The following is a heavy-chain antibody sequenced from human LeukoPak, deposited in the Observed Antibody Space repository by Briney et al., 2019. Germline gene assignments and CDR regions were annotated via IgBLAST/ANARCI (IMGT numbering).Heavy chain of an antibody. Sequence: GGSLRLSRAASGFTFDDYGMSWVRQAPGKGLEWVSRIHSDETSTNYADSVKGRFTISRDNAKNTLYLQMNSLRAEDTAIYYCASMKSSGYILSYWGQGTLVTVSS. CDR1: GFTFDDYG. D-gene: IGHD3-22*01. CDR2: IHSDETST. J-gene: IGHJ4*02. CDR3: ASMKSSGYILSY. V-gene: IGHV3-74*01.